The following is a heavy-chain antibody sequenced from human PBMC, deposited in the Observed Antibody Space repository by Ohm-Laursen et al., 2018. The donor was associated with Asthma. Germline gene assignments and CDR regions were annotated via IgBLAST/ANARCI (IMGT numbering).Heavy chain of an antibody. V-gene: IGHV3-23*01. J-gene: IGHJ6*02. D-gene: IGHD5-24*01. Sequence: SLRLSCAASGFTFSSYAMSWVRQIPGKGLEWVSVISGTGGRTYLADSVKGRFTMSRDNSKNTLYLQMNSLRAEDTAVYYCARDQLQWTPSYGMDVWGQGTTVTVSS. CDR3: ARDQLQWTPSYGMDV. CDR2: ISGTGGRT. CDR1: GFTFSSYA.